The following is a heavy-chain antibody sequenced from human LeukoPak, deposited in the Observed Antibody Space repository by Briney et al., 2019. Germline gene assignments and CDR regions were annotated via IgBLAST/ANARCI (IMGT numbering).Heavy chain of an antibody. CDR3: ARGFGDNLHFDY. D-gene: IGHD4-23*01. V-gene: IGHV1-69*05. J-gene: IGHJ4*02. CDR1: GGTFSGYA. Sequence: SVKVSWKASGGTFSGYAISWVRQAPGQGLEWMGGIIPIFGTANYAQKFQGRVTITTDESTSTAYMELSSLRSEDTAVYYCARGFGDNLHFDYWGQGTLVTVSS. CDR2: IIPIFGTA.